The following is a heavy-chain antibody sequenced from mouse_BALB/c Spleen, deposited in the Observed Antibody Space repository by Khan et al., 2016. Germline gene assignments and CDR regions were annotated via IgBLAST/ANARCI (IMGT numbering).Heavy chain of an antibody. D-gene: IGHD2-4*01. V-gene: IGHV10-1*02. J-gene: IGHJ3*01. CDR1: GFTFNTYA. Sequence: EVQLVESGGGLVQPKGSLKLSCAASGFTFNTYAMNWVRQAPGKGLEWVARISSKSNNYATYYADSVKDRFTISRDDSQSMLYLQMNNLKTEDTAMYYCVRGGYDCVVAYWGQGTLVTVSA. CDR2: ISSKSNNYAT. CDR3: VRGGYDCVVAY.